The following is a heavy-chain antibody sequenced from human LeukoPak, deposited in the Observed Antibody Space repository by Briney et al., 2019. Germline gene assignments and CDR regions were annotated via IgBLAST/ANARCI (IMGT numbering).Heavy chain of an antibody. V-gene: IGHV3-9*01. Sequence: GGSLRLSCEASGFSFDDYAMHWVRQAPGKGLEWVSGISWKSGTIAYASSVKGRFTISRDNAKNSLYLQMNSLRPEDTALYYCAKAQDARRWLDVFHIWGQGTMVTVSS. D-gene: IGHD5-24*01. J-gene: IGHJ3*02. CDR3: AKAQDARRWLDVFHI. CDR1: GFSFDDYA. CDR2: ISWKSGTI.